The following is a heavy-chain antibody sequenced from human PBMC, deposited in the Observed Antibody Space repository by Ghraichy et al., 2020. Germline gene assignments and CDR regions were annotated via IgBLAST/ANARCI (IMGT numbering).Heavy chain of an antibody. D-gene: IGHD1-14*01. CDR1: GITFSNVW. V-gene: IGHV3-15*05. Sequence: SCAAPGITFSNVWMSWVRQAPGKGLEWVGRIKTTGTTDYAAPVKGRFTISRDDSKKMLYLQMNSLKTEDTAAYYCTTYNQKDAFDFWGQGTVVTVSP. CDR2: IKTTGTT. J-gene: IGHJ3*01. CDR3: TTYNQKDAFDF.